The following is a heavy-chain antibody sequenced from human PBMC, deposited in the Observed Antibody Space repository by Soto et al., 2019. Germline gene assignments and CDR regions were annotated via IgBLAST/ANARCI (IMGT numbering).Heavy chain of an antibody. CDR2: ISHSGST. Sequence: PSETLSLTCAVSGDSINSSHWWNWVRQPPGKGLEWIGQISHSGSTNYNPSLTSRVTISVDKSKNHFSLKLTSVTAADTAVYYCARNEGSTTVTKAYYYYYGMDVWGQGTTVTVSS. J-gene: IGHJ6*02. CDR1: GDSINSSHW. V-gene: IGHV4-4*02. D-gene: IGHD4-4*01. CDR3: ARNEGSTTVTKAYYYYYGMDV.